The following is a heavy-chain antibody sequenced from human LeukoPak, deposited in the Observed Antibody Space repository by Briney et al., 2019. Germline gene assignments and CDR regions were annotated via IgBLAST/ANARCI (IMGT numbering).Heavy chain of an antibody. CDR2: ISQDGREK. V-gene: IGHV3-7*03. CDR1: AGFTFSDYW. J-gene: IGHJ4*02. Sequence: GGSLRLSCAASAGFTFSDYWMNWVRQAPGKGLEWVAIISQDGREKLYVDSVKGRFTVSRDNAKSSLYLQINSLRAEDTAVYYCVGGIGWQPDYWGQGTLVTVSS. CDR3: VGGIGWQPDY. D-gene: IGHD6-19*01.